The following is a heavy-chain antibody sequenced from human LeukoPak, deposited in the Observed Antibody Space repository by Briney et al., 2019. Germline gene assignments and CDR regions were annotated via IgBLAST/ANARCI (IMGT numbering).Heavy chain of an antibody. CDR3: ARSMYYYGSGPYYYGMDV. Sequence: SETLSLTCTVSGGSISSYYWSWIRQTAGRGLEWIGRLYTSGSTNYNPSLKSRVTMSVDTSKNQFSLKLSSVTAAVTAVYYCARSMYYYGSGPYYYGMDVWGQGTTVTVSS. V-gene: IGHV4-4*07. CDR1: GGSISSYY. J-gene: IGHJ6*02. D-gene: IGHD3-10*01. CDR2: LYTSGST.